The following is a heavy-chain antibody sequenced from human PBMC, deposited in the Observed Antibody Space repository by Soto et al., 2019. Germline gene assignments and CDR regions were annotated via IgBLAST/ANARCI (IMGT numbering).Heavy chain of an antibody. J-gene: IGHJ4*02. CDR3: ARGASDFWGGYPEIHFFDS. CDR1: GFTFSNFG. CDR2: ISYDGSSK. D-gene: IGHD3-3*01. V-gene: IGHV3-30*03. Sequence: QVQLVESGGGVVQPGRSLRLSCVASGFTFSNFGIHWVRQAPGKGLEWVAVISYDGSSKYYGDSMKGRFTISRDNSKNTLYLQMNSLRGDDTAVYYCARGASDFWGGYPEIHFFDSWGQGTLVTVSS.